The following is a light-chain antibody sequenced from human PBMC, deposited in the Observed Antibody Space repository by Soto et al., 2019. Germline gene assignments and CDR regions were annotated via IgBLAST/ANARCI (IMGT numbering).Light chain of an antibody. V-gene: IGKV4-1*01. CDR1: QSVLYNSDNKNY. CDR3: QQYYTTLT. CDR2: WAS. Sequence: DIVMTQSPDSLAVSLGERATINCKSSQSVLYNSDNKNYLAWYQQKPGQPPKLPIYWASTRDSGVPDRFSGSGSGADFTLTISSLQAEDVAVYYCQQYYTTLTFGGGTKVEIK. J-gene: IGKJ4*01.